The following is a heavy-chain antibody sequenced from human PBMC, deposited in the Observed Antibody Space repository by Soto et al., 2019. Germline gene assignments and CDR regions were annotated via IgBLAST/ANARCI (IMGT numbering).Heavy chain of an antibody. Sequence: EVHLVESGGGLVQPGGSLRLSCAASGFTFSSYSLNWVRQAPGKGLEWVSYITSSGTTVYYADSVRGRFTISRDNAKNSLYLQMNSLRDDDTAVYYCARGSSNWAYYCDFWGQGTLVTVSS. CDR2: ITSSGTTV. CDR1: GFTFSSYS. V-gene: IGHV3-48*02. J-gene: IGHJ4*02. D-gene: IGHD6-13*01. CDR3: ARGSSNWAYYCDF.